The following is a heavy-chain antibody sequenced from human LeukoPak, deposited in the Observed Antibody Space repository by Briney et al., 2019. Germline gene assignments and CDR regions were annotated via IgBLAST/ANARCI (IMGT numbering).Heavy chain of an antibody. CDR2: TSSTGGST. CDR3: ARGIAAAGTYYFDY. Sequence: PGGSLRLSCTASGFTFSNYAMSWVRQAPGKGLEWVSATSSTGGSTYYADSVKGRFTISRDNSKNMLHLQMNSLRVEDTAVYFCARGIAAAGTYYFDYWGQGTLVTVSS. V-gene: IGHV3-23*01. J-gene: IGHJ4*02. D-gene: IGHD6-13*01. CDR1: GFTFSNYA.